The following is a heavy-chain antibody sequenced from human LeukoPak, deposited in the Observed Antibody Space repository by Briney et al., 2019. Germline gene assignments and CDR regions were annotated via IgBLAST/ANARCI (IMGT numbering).Heavy chain of an antibody. Sequence: GGSLRLSCAASGFTLSTYDMHWVRQGPGEGLEWVAAVGTSGHTFYPDSVKGQFTISRENARNSVYFQMNSLRAGDTAVYYCVRSFYGDHPYWGQGTLVTVFS. CDR1: GFTLSTYD. D-gene: IGHD4-17*01. J-gene: IGHJ4*02. V-gene: IGHV3-13*01. CDR2: VGTSGHT. CDR3: VRSFYGDHPY.